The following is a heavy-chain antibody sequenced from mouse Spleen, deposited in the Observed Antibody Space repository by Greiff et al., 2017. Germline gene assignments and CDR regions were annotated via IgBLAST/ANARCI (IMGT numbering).Heavy chain of an antibody. CDR1: GNSFTDYN. Sequence: LQESGPELVKPGASVKISCKASGNSFTDYNMNWVKQSNGKSLEWIGLINPNFGTPSYNQKFKGKATLTVDQSSSTAYMQLNSLTSEDSAVYFCARSGLAWFAYWGQGTLVTVSA. CDR2: INPNFGTP. J-gene: IGHJ3*01. V-gene: IGHV1-39*01. CDR3: ARSGLAWFAY.